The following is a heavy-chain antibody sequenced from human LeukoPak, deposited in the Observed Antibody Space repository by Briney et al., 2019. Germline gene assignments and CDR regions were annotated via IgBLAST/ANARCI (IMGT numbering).Heavy chain of an antibody. CDR1: GFTFSSYS. V-gene: IGHV3-21*01. CDR3: ARVDSLSDVDIVATIGGDYFDY. Sequence: GGSLRLSCAASGFTFSSYSMNWVRQAPGKGLEWVSSISSSSSYIYYADSVKGRFTISRDNAKNSLYLQMNSLRAEDTAVYYCARVDSLSDVDIVATIGGDYFDYWGQGTLVTVSS. D-gene: IGHD5-12*01. J-gene: IGHJ4*02. CDR2: ISSSSSYI.